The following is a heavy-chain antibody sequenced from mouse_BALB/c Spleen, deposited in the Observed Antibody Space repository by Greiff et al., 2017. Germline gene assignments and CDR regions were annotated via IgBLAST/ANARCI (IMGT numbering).Heavy chain of an antibody. Sequence: EVMLVESGGGLVQPGGSLRLSCATSGFTFSDFYMEWVRQPPGKRLEWIAASRNKANDYTTEYSASVKGRFIVSRDTSQSILYLQMNALRAEDTAIYYCARGWLLGAMDYWGQGTSVTVSS. CDR3: ARGWLLGAMDY. CDR1: GFTFSDFY. J-gene: IGHJ4*01. V-gene: IGHV7-1*02. CDR2: SRNKANDYTT. D-gene: IGHD2-3*01.